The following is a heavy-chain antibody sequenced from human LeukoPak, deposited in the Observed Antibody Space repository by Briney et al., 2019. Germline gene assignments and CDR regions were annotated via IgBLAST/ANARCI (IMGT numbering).Heavy chain of an antibody. D-gene: IGHD2-15*01. CDR3: ARDCGGGSCYGPYDAFDI. Sequence: GGSLRLSCAASGFTFSSYDFNWVRQAPGKGLEWVSSISSSSSFKYYAHSVRGRFTVSRDNAKNSLFLQMDSLRVEDTAVYYCARDCGGGSCYGPYDAFDIWGQGTMVIVSS. CDR2: ISSSSSFK. CDR1: GFTFSSYD. V-gene: IGHV3-21*01. J-gene: IGHJ3*02.